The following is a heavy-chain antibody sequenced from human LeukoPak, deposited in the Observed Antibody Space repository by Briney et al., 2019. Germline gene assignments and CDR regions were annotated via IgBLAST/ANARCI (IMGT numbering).Heavy chain of an antibody. V-gene: IGHV3-48*04. Sequence: HGGSLRLSCAASGFTFSSYSMNWVRQAPGKGLEWVSDISSSSSIISYADSVKGRFTISRDNAKNTLFLQMNSLRAEDTAVYYCARRGTGHGMDVWGQGTTVIVSS. CDR2: ISSSSSII. D-gene: IGHD1-1*01. CDR1: GFTFSSYS. J-gene: IGHJ6*02. CDR3: ARRGTGHGMDV.